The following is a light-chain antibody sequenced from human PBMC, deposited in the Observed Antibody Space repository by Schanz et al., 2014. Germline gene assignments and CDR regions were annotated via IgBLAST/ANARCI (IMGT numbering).Light chain of an antibody. CDR3: QQYGRSPPRT. V-gene: IGKV3-20*01. CDR2: GAS. J-gene: IGKJ1*01. Sequence: EIVLTQSPGTLSLSPGERATLSCRASQSVSSSYFAWYQQKPGQAPRLLIYGASSRATGIPDRFSGSGSGTDFTLTISRLEPEDFAVYYCQQYGRSPPRTFGQGTKVEIK. CDR1: QSVSSSY.